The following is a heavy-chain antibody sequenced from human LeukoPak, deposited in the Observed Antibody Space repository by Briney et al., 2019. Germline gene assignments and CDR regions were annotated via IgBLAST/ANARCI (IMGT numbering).Heavy chain of an antibody. CDR2: IYHSGST. J-gene: IGHJ6*02. CDR1: GGSISSGGYS. Sequence: PSQTLSLTCAVSGGSISSGGYSWSWIRQPPGKGLEWIGYIYHSGSTYYNPSLKSRVTISVDTSKNQFSLKLSSVTAADTAVYYCARGVDYGDYFTYYYYYGMDVWGQGTTVTVSS. V-gene: IGHV4-30-2*01. D-gene: IGHD4-17*01. CDR3: ARGVDYGDYFTYYYYYGMDV.